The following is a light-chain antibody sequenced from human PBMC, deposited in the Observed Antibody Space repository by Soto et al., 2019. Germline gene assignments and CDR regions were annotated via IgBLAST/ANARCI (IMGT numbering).Light chain of an antibody. CDR1: SSDVGGYDY. J-gene: IGLJ2*01. V-gene: IGLV2-14*03. CDR3: SSYTSSSSVV. Sequence: QSALTQPASAAGCPGQSITIPCPRTSSDVGGYDYVSWYQHHPGKEPKLMIYDVSNRPSGVSNRFSGSKSGNTASLTISGLQAADEADYHCSSYTSSSSVVFGGGTQLTVL. CDR2: DVS.